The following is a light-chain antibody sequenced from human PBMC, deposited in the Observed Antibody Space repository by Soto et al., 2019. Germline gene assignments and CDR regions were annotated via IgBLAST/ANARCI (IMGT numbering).Light chain of an antibody. CDR1: MRDVGAYNL. J-gene: IGLJ2*01. Sequence: QSVLTQPASVSGSAGQSITISCSGTMRDVGAYNLVSWYQQHPGTAPKLIIYEVIKRPSGVPDRFSGSKSGNTASLTVSGLQAEDEADYYCSSYAGSNNLHVLFGGGTKLTVL. CDR2: EVI. V-gene: IGLV2-8*01. CDR3: SSYAGSNNLHVL.